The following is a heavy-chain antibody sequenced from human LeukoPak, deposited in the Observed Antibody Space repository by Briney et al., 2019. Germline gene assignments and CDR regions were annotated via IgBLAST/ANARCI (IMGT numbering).Heavy chain of an antibody. J-gene: IGHJ4*02. CDR3: AKDPVLRYFDWQHIGLGLDY. Sequence: GGSLRLSCAASGFTFDDYGMSWVRQAPGKGLEWVSGMSGSGGSTYYADSVKGRFTISRDNSKKTLYLQMNSLRAEDTAVYYCAKDPVLRYFDWQHIGLGLDYWGQGTLVTVSS. V-gene: IGHV3-23*01. D-gene: IGHD3-9*01. CDR2: MSGSGGST. CDR1: GFTFDDYG.